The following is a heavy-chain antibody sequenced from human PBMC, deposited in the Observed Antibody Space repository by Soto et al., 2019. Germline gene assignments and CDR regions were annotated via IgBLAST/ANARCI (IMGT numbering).Heavy chain of an antibody. CDR1: GGTFSSYA. J-gene: IGHJ6*02. CDR3: ARGFGNYDFWSGYMNYYYYGMDV. D-gene: IGHD3-3*01. Sequence: SVKVACKASGGTFSSYAISWVRQAPGQGLEWMGGIIPIFGTANYAQKFRGRVTITADESTSTAYMELSSLRSEDTDVYYCARGFGNYDFWSGYMNYYYYGMDVWGQGTTVTVSS. CDR2: IIPIFGTA. V-gene: IGHV1-69*13.